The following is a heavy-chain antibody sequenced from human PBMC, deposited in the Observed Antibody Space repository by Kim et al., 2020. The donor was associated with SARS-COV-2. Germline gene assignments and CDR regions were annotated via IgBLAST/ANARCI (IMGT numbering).Heavy chain of an antibody. CDR3: ARGSYVVRGVIINFDY. Sequence: SRKSRFTISGDNAKNSLYLQMNSLRAEDTAVYYCARGSYVVRGVIINFDYWGQGTLVTVSS. D-gene: IGHD3-10*01. J-gene: IGHJ4*02. V-gene: IGHV3-21*01.